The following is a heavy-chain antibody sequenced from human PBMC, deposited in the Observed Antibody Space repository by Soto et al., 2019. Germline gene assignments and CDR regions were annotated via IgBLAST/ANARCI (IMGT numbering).Heavy chain of an antibody. D-gene: IGHD1-26*01. CDR1: GFTFSSYS. CDR2: ISSGSNYT. Sequence: EVQLVESGGGLVKPGGSLRLSGVVSGFTFSSYSMNWVRQAPGKGLEWVSSISSGSNYTYYADSVKGRFTISRDNAKNSLYLQMNSLRAEDTAVYYCARHQVGYRVTDYWGQGTLVTVSS. J-gene: IGHJ4*02. CDR3: ARHQVGYRVTDY. V-gene: IGHV3-21*01.